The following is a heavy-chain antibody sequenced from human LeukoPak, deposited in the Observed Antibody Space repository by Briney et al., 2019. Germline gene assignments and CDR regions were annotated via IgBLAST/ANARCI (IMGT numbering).Heavy chain of an antibody. CDR2: FDPEDGET. CDR1: GYTLTELS. V-gene: IGHV1-24*01. CDR3: ATDAMVYADD. D-gene: IGHD2-8*01. J-gene: IGHJ4*02. Sequence: AVNVSCKVSGYTLTELSMHWVRQAPGKGLEWMGGFDPEDGETIYAQKFQGRVTMTEDTSTDTAYMELSSLRSEDTAVYYCATDAMVYADDWGQGTLVTVSS.